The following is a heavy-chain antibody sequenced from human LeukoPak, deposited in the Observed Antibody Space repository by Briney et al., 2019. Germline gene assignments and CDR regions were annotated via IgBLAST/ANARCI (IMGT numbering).Heavy chain of an antibody. CDR3: ARQVSAPDYYYYGMDV. CDR1: GYSFTSYW. V-gene: IGHV5-51*01. D-gene: IGHD6-25*01. Sequence: PGESLKISCKGSGYSFTSYWIGWVRQMPGKGLEWMGIIYPGDSDTRYSPSFQGQVTISADKSISTAYLQWSSLKASDPAMYYCARQVSAPDYYYYGMDVWGQGTTVTVSS. CDR2: IYPGDSDT. J-gene: IGHJ6*02.